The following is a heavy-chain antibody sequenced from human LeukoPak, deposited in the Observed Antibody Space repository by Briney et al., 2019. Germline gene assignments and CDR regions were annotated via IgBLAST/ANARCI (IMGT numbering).Heavy chain of an antibody. CDR1: GYSISSGYY. D-gene: IGHD5-12*01. CDR2: IYHSGST. Sequence: PSETLSLTCTVSGYSISSGYYWGWIRQPPGKGLEWIGSIYHSGSTYYNPSLKSRVTISVDTSKNQFSLKLSSVTAADTAVYYCARVEGYADYWGQGTLVTVSS. J-gene: IGHJ4*02. CDR3: ARVEGYADY. V-gene: IGHV4-38-2*02.